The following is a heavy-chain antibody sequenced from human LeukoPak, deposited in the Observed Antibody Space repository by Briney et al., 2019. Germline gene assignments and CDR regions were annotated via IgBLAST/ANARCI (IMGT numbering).Heavy chain of an antibody. CDR1: GYTFTGYY. CDR3: AGYYYGSGSYPNYYYYYMDV. V-gene: IGHV1-2*02. D-gene: IGHD3-10*01. Sequence: GASVKVSCKASGYTFTGYYMHWVRQAPGQGLEWMGWINPNSGGTNYAQKFQGRVTMTRDTSISTAYMELSRLRSDDTAVYYCAGYYYGSGSYPNYYYYYMDVWGKGTTVTISS. J-gene: IGHJ6*03. CDR2: INPNSGGT.